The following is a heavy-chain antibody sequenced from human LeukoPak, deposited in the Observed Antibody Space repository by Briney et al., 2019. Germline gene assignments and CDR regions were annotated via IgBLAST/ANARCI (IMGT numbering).Heavy chain of an antibody. V-gene: IGHV3-30*18. Sequence: GGSLRLSCAASGFTLSRYWMHWVRQAPGKGLEWVAVISYDGSNKYYADSVKGRFTISRDNSKNTLYLQMNSLRAEDTAVYYCAKPTLVGATANYFDYWGQGTLVTVSS. J-gene: IGHJ4*02. CDR1: GFTLSRYW. CDR3: AKPTLVGATANYFDY. CDR2: ISYDGSNK. D-gene: IGHD1-26*01.